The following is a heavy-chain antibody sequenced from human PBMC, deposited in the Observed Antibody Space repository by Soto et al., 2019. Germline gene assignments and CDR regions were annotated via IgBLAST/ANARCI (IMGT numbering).Heavy chain of an antibody. D-gene: IGHD6-13*01. CDR1: GFTFSDHY. V-gene: IGHV3-72*01. CDR2: TRNKANSYTT. CDR3: VRMHSSGWYLDN. Sequence: EVQLVESGGGLVQPGGSLRLSCAASGFTFSDHYMDCVRQAPGKGLEWVGRTRNKANSYTTEYAASVKGRFTISRDDSKNSLYLQMNSLKSEDTAVYYCVRMHSSGWYLDNWGQGTLVTVSS. J-gene: IGHJ4*02.